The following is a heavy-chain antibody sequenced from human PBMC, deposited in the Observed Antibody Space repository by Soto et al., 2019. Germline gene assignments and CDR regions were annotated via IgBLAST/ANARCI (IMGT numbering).Heavy chain of an antibody. CDR1: GFTFGNYA. J-gene: IGHJ4*02. CDR3: AKQLLGWITWPDLYCSDS. V-gene: IGHV3-23*01. D-gene: IGHD1-26*01. Sequence: EVQLLESGGGLVQPGGSLRLSCSASGFTFGNYAFSWVRQAPGNGLEWVSVVSGGGDAPHYPDSVKGWFTTSRDNSKHTVYLQMNSLRAQYTALYSCAKQLLGWITWPDLYCSDSWGQGTLVTVSS. CDR2: VSGGGDAP.